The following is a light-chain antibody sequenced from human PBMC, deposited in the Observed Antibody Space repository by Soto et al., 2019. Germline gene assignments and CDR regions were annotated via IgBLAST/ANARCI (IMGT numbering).Light chain of an antibody. CDR3: QQYSSSPVT. CDR2: GVS. V-gene: IGKV3-20*01. CDR1: QRVSNTY. J-gene: IGKJ4*01. Sequence: EIVLAQSPGTLSLSPGERATLSCRASQRVSNTYLAWYQQKPGQAPRLLIYGVSSRATGIPDRFSGSGSGTDFTLTISRLAPEDFAVYYCQQYSSSPVTVGGGTKVEIK.